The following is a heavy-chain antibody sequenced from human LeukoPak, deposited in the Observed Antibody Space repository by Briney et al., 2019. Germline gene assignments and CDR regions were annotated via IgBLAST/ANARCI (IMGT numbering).Heavy chain of an antibody. V-gene: IGHV4-39*01. CDR1: GASTSSSSYH. J-gene: IGHJ5*02. D-gene: IGHD3-10*01. CDR2: ISYTGTT. Sequence: PSETLSLTCTVSGASTSSSSYHWGWIRQPPGMGLEWIGSISYTGTTYYNPSLKGRVTISLDTSKNQFPLRLSSVTAADTAVYYCARHRFVIIRGEGWFDPWGQGTLVTVSS. CDR3: ARHRFVIIRGEGWFDP.